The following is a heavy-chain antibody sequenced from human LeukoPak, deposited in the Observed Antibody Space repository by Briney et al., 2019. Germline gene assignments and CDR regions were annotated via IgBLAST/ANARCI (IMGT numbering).Heavy chain of an antibody. CDR3: ATTRFVGSALDY. CDR1: GFTFNSHW. J-gene: IGHJ4*02. D-gene: IGHD1-26*01. Sequence: GGSLRLSCAASGFTFNSHWMHWVRQGPGKGLVWVSRIDSDGSITSYADSVKGRFTISRDNAKNTLYLQMNSLRAEDTAVYYCATTRFVGSALDYWGQGTLVTVSS. CDR2: IDSDGSIT. V-gene: IGHV3-74*01.